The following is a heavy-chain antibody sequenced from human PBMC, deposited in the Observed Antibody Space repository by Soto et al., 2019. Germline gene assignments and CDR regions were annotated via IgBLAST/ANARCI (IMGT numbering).Heavy chain of an antibody. CDR3: ARDLDDSSGYYYGGNNWFDP. CDR1: GFTFSSYA. D-gene: IGHD3-22*01. CDR2: ISYDGSNK. V-gene: IGHV3-30-3*01. Sequence: GGSLRLSCAASGFTFSSYAMHWVRQAPGKGLEWVAVISYDGSNKYYADSVKGRFTISRDNSKNTLYLQMNSLRAEDTAVYYCARDLDDSSGYYYGGNNWFDPWGQGTLVTVS. J-gene: IGHJ5*02.